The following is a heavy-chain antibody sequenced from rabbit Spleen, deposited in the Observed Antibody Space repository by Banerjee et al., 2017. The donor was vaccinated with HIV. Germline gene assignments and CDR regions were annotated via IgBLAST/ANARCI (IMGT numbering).Heavy chain of an antibody. CDR3: ARELTDNGGNFGL. V-gene: IGHV1S40*01. Sequence: QSLEESGGDLVKPGASLTLTCTASGFSFNNNYYMCWVRQAPGKGLEWIACIYVGSSGSTYYASWAKGRFTISKPSSTTVTLQMTSLTVADTATYFCARELTDNGGNFGLWGPGTLVTVS. CDR2: IYVGSSGST. D-gene: IGHD2-1*01. CDR1: GFSFNNNYY. J-gene: IGHJ4*01.